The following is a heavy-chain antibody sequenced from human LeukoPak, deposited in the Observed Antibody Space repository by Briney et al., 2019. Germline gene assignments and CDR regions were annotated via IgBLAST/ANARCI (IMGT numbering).Heavy chain of an antibody. J-gene: IGHJ4*02. Sequence: SGPTLVNPTQTITLTCTFSGLSLSSGGVRASWIRQPPGKALEWLARIDWDDDRFYSTSLKTRLTISKETSKNQVVLTMTNMDPVDTATYYCVAGYPIHYWGQGILVTVSS. CDR2: IDWDDDR. D-gene: IGHD6-19*01. CDR3: VAGYPIHY. CDR1: GLSLSSGGVR. V-gene: IGHV2-70*04.